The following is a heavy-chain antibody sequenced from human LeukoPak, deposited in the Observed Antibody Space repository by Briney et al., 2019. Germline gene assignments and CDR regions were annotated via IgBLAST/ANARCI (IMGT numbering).Heavy chain of an antibody. J-gene: IGHJ4*02. V-gene: IGHV3-53*05. CDR3: ARGPPNWGYDY. CDR2: IYSDGST. CDR1: GFIVSSNY. D-gene: IGHD7-27*01. Sequence: PGGSLRLSCAASGFIVSSNYMSWVRQAPGKGLEWVSIIYSDGSTYYADSVKGRFTISRDNFKNILYFDMNSLRSDDTAVYYCARGPPNWGYDYWGPGTLVTVSS.